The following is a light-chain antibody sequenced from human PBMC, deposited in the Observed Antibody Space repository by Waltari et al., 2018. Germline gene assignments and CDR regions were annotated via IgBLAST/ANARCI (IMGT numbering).Light chain of an antibody. CDR2: VNSDGSH. J-gene: IGLJ3*02. CDR3: QTGGHGTWV. V-gene: IGLV4-69*01. CDR1: SGQSSNV. Sequence: QLVLTQSPSASASLGASVKLTCTLSSGQSSNVIAWLQQQPKKGPRYLMKVNSDGSHNKGDEIPGRFSGSSSGAERYLAISSLQSEDEADYYCQTGGHGTWVFGGGTKLTVL.